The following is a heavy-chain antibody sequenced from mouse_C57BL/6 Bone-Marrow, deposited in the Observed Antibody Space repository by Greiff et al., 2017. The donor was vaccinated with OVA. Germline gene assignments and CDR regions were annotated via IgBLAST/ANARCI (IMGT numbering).Heavy chain of an antibody. V-gene: IGHV5-4*01. D-gene: IGHD5-5*01. Sequence: EVMLVESGGGLVKPGGSLKLSCAASGFTFSSYAMSWVRQTTEKRLEWVATISDGGSYTDYPDNVKGRFTISRDHAKNNLYLQMSHLKSEDTAMYYWAREGERDYLRSYDAMEYWGQGASVTVSS. CDR2: ISDGGSYT. CDR1: GFTFSSYA. J-gene: IGHJ4*01. CDR3: AREGERDYLRSYDAMEY.